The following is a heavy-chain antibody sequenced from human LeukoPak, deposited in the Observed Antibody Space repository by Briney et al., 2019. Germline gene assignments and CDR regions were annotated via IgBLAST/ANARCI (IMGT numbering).Heavy chain of an antibody. J-gene: IGHJ4*02. CDR1: GFTVSSNY. D-gene: IGHD2-15*01. Sequence: GGSLRLSCTASGFTVSSNYMSWVRQAPGKGLEWVSVLYRGGSTYYADSVKGRFTISRDNSKNTLYLQMNSLRVEDTAVYYCAREDSPPRLFGYWGQGTLVTVSP. V-gene: IGHV3-53*01. CDR2: LYRGGST. CDR3: AREDSPPRLFGY.